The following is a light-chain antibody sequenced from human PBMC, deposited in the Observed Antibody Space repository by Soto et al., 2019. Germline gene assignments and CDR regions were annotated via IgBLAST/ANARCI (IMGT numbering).Light chain of an antibody. CDR3: QQRSNWL. Sequence: EIVLTQSPATLSLSPGERATLFCRASQSVSRYLACYQQKPGQAPRLLIYDASNRATGIPARFSGSGSGTDFTLTTSSLEPEDFAVYYCQQRSNWLFGPGTKVDI. CDR2: DAS. V-gene: IGKV3-11*01. CDR1: QSVSRY. J-gene: IGKJ3*01.